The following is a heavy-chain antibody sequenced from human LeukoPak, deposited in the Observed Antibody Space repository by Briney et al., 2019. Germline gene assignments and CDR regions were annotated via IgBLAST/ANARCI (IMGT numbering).Heavy chain of an antibody. D-gene: IGHD3-10*01. CDR1: GFTFSSYG. J-gene: IGHJ3*02. CDR3: ASVLLWFGELIERQAFDI. V-gene: IGHV3-33*01. Sequence: PGGSLRLSRAASGFTFSSYGMHWVRQAPGKGLEWVAVIWYDGSNKYYADSVKGRFTISRDNSKSTLYLQMNSLRAEDTAVYYCASVLLWFGELIERQAFDIWGQGTMVTVSS. CDR2: IWYDGSNK.